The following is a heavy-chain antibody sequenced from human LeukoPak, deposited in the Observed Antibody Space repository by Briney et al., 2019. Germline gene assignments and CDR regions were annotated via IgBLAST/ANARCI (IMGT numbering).Heavy chain of an antibody. CDR2: INHSGST. CDR3: ARVGWGLDY. Sequence: PSETLSLTCAVYGESFSGYYWSWIRQPPGRGLEWIGEINHSGSTSYNPSLKSRVTISQDTSKNQFSLKLSSVTAADTAVYYCARVGWGLDYWGQGTLVTVSS. V-gene: IGHV4-34*01. J-gene: IGHJ4*02. D-gene: IGHD7-27*01. CDR1: GESFSGYY.